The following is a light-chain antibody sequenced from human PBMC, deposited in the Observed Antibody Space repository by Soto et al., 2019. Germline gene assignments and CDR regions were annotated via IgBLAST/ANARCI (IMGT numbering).Light chain of an antibody. CDR3: QQYYTLYT. V-gene: IGKV1-5*01. CDR2: DAS. CDR1: QNISNW. Sequence: DIQMTQSPSTLSASVGDRVTITCRASQNISNWLAWYQQRRGKAPNLLIHDASTLESGVPSRFTGSRSVTEFPLTISGLQPADFATYYCQQYYTLYTFGQGTKLEIK. J-gene: IGKJ2*01.